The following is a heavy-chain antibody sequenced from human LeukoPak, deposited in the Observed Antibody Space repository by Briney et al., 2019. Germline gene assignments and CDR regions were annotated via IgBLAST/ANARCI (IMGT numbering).Heavy chain of an antibody. V-gene: IGHV4-31*03. CDR1: GGSISISGYY. Sequence: PSQTLSLTCTVSGGSISISGYYWTWIRQHPGKGLEWIGYIHYSGNTYYNPSLKSRVTLAVDTSKNQFSLKMNSVTAADTALYYCARDTSAEGYLDYWGQGTLVTVSS. CDR2: IHYSGNT. CDR3: ARDTSAEGYLDY. J-gene: IGHJ4*02.